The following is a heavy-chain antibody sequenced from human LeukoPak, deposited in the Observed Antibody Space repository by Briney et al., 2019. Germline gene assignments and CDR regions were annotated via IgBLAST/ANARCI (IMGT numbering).Heavy chain of an antibody. V-gene: IGHV4-39*07. CDR2: IYYSGST. J-gene: IGHJ4*02. CDR1: GGSISSSSYY. Sequence: PSETLSLTCTVSGGSISSSSYYWGWIRQPPGKGLEWIGSIYYSGSTYYNPSLKCRVTISVDTSKNQFSLKLSSVTAADTAVYYCAIQSYYYDSSFDYWGQGTLVTVSS. CDR3: AIQSYYYDSSFDY. D-gene: IGHD3-22*01.